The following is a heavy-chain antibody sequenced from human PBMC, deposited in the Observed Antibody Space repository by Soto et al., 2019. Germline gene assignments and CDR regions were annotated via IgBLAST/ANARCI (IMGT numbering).Heavy chain of an antibody. V-gene: IGHV3-30*18. CDR2: ISYDGSNK. CDR3: AKALGYCTTTTCSLDY. CDR1: GFTFSTYG. D-gene: IGHD2-2*01. J-gene: IGHJ4*02. Sequence: QVQLVESGGGVVQPGRSLRLSWAASGFTFSTYGMHWVRQAPGKGLERVAVISYDGSNKYYADSVKGRFTISRDSSRNTLYLQMNSLRAEDTAVYYCAKALGYCTTTTCSLDYWGQGTLVAVS.